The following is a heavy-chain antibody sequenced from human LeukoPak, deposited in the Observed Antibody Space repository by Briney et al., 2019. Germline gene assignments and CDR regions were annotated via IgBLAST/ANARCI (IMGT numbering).Heavy chain of an antibody. D-gene: IGHD2-21*02. Sequence: GGSVRLSCAASGFTFSSYWMHWVRQAPGKGLVWVSRINSDGSSTSYADSVKGRFTISRDNAKNTLYLQMNSLRAEDTAVYYCARQTHVVVTAFDYWGQGTLVTVSS. CDR2: INSDGSST. CDR3: ARQTHVVVTAFDY. J-gene: IGHJ4*02. CDR1: GFTFSSYW. V-gene: IGHV3-74*01.